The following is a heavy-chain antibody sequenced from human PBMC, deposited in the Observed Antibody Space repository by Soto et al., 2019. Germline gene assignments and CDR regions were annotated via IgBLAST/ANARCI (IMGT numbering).Heavy chain of an antibody. V-gene: IGHV3-64D*06. Sequence: LRLSCSASGFTFSSYAMHWVRQAPGKGLEYVSAISSNGGSTYYADSVKGRFTISRDNSKNTLYLQMSSLRAEDTAVYYCVKDLANPVGAFDIWGQGTMVTVSS. J-gene: IGHJ3*02. CDR1: GFTFSSYA. D-gene: IGHD2-15*01. CDR3: VKDLANPVGAFDI. CDR2: ISSNGGST.